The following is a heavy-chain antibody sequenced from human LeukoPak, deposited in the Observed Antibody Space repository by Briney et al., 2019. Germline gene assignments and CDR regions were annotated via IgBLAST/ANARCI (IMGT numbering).Heavy chain of an antibody. J-gene: IGHJ4*02. CDR3: ASEYYYVSSGYYYY. CDR1: GFTFSNYK. CDR2: ISSSRSYI. Sequence: PGGSLRLSCAASGFTFSNYKMNWVRQAPGKGLEWVSSISSSRSYIYYADSVKGRFTISRDNAKNSLYLQMNSLRADDTAVYYCASEYYYVSSGYYYYWGQGTLVTVSS. D-gene: IGHD3-22*01. V-gene: IGHV3-21*01.